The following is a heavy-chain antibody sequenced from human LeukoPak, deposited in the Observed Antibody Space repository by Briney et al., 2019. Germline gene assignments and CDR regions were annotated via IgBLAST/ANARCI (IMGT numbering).Heavy chain of an antibody. CDR1: GFTFSNYA. Sequence: GGSLRLSCAASGFTFSNYAMSWVRQAPGKGLEWVSSISSGGTYVDYADSVKGRFTISRDNAKNSLYLQMNSLRAEDTAVFYCARDPGYSNSPYYLDYWGQGTLVTVSS. V-gene: IGHV3-21*01. J-gene: IGHJ4*02. D-gene: IGHD5-12*01. CDR3: ARDPGYSNSPYYLDY. CDR2: ISSGGTYV.